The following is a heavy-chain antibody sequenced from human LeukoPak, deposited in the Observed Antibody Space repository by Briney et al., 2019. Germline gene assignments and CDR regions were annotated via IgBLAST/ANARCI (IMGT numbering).Heavy chain of an antibody. CDR3: AKRLAVAGPYFDY. Sequence: PGGSLRLSCAASGFTFSNAWMSWVRQAPGKGLEWVGRIKSKTDGGTTDYAAPVKGRFTISRDNSKNTLYLQMNSLRAEDTAVYYCAKRLAVAGPYFDYWGQGTLVTVSS. CDR1: GFTFSNAW. D-gene: IGHD6-19*01. V-gene: IGHV3-15*01. J-gene: IGHJ4*02. CDR2: IKSKTDGGTT.